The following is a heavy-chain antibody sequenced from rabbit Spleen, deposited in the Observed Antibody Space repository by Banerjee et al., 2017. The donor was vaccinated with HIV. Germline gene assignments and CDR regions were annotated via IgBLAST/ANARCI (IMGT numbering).Heavy chain of an antibody. J-gene: IGHJ6*01. CDR3: ARDSGTSFSTYGMDL. CDR2: IAGSSGGGT. CDR1: GFSFSNSDY. Sequence: QSLEESGGDLVKPGASLTLTCTASGFSFSNSDYMCWVRQAPGKGLEWISCIAGSSGGGTKYASWAKGRFTISKTSSTTVTLQMTSLTAADTATYFCARDSGTSFSTYGMDLWGPGTLVTVS. V-gene: IGHV1S40*01. D-gene: IGHD8-1*01.